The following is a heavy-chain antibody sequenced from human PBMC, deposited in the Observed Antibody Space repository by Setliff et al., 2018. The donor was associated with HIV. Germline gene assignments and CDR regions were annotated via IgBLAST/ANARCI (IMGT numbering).Heavy chain of an antibody. CDR3: ARGRLYGVVDY. CDR2: INHSGST. D-gene: IGHD3-10*01. J-gene: IGHJ4*02. Sequence: PSETLSLTCTVSGDSITGSHYYWGWIRQPPGKGLEWIGEINHSGSTNYNPSLKSRVTISVDTSKNQFSLKLTSVTAADTAVYYCARGRLYGVVDYWGQGTLVTVSS. CDR1: GDSITGSHYY. V-gene: IGHV4-39*07.